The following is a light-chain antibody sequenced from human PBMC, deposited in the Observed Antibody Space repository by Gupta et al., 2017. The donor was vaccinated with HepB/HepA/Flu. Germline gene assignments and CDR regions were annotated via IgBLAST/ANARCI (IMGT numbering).Light chain of an antibody. J-gene: IGLJ2*01. Sequence: QSALTQPASVSGSPGQSITVSCTGSSSDVGRYNYVSWYQQHPGKAPKLMIYDVSDRPSGVSNRFSGSKSGNTAYLTISGLQTEDEADYYCSSYTSSGSLVFGGGTKVTVL. V-gene: IGLV2-14*03. CDR1: SSDVGRYNY. CDR2: DVS. CDR3: SSYTSSGSLV.